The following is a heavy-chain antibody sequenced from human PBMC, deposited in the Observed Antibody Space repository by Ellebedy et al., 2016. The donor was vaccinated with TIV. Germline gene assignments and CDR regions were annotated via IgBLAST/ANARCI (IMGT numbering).Heavy chain of an antibody. V-gene: IGHV5-51*01. J-gene: IGHJ4*02. D-gene: IGHD2-8*01. CDR2: IYPGDFDT. Sequence: GESLKISCKGSGYSFPNYWIGWVRQQPGKGLEWMGIIYPGDFDTRYSPSFQGQVTISADRSISTAYLQWSSLKASDTAIYFCVRQRIFDRSYFIDYWGQGALVTVSS. CDR3: VRQRIFDRSYFIDY. CDR1: GYSFPNYW.